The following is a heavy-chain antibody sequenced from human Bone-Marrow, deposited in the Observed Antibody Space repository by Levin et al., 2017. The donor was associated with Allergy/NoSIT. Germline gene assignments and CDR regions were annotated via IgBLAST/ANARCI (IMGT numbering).Heavy chain of an antibody. CDR3: AKEGSSGWDHDAFDI. D-gene: IGHD6-19*01. CDR1: GFTFSSYA. Sequence: GESLKISCAASGFTFSSYAMSWVRQAPGKGLEWVSAISGSGGSTYYADSVKGRFTISRDNSKNTLYLQMNSLRAEDTAVYYCAKEGSSGWDHDAFDIWGQGTMVTVSS. J-gene: IGHJ3*02. V-gene: IGHV3-23*01. CDR2: ISGSGGST.